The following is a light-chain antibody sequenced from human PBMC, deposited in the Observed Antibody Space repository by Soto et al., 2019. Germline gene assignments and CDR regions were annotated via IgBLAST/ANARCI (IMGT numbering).Light chain of an antibody. CDR3: HQRSTGIT. CDR2: DAS. Sequence: EIELTQSPATLSLSPGERTTLSCRASQSVSTYLAWYQQKPGQAPRLLIYDASNSATGIPARFSGSGSGTDFALTTSSLETEDFAVYYCHQRSTGITFGQETRLEIK. CDR1: QSVSTY. J-gene: IGKJ5*01. V-gene: IGKV3-11*01.